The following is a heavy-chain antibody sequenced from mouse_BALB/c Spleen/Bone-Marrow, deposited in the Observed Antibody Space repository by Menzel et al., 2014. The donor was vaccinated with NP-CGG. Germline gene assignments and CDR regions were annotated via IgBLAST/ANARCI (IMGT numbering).Heavy chain of an antibody. Sequence: EVQLVESGGGLVKPGGSLKLSCAASGFTFSSYGMSWVRQTPEKRLEWVATISGGDTYTYYPDSVRGRFTISRDNAKNNLCLQMSSLRSEDTALYYCAAITAVAYWGRGTLVTVSA. CDR3: AAITAVAY. V-gene: IGHV5-9-2*01. D-gene: IGHD1-1*01. J-gene: IGHJ3*01. CDR1: GFTFSSYG. CDR2: ISGGDTYT.